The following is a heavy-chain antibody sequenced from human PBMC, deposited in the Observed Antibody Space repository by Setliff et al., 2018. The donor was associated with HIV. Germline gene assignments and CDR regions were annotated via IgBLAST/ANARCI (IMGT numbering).Heavy chain of an antibody. CDR1: GGSFSNYP. D-gene: IGHD3-10*01. Sequence: ASVKVSCKASGGSFSNYPISWVRQAPGQGLEWMGGIVPLVGSTSYAQKFQGRVTMTRDTSTSTVYMELSSLRSEDTAVYYCAREYDVLLWIGSQYGRGNLDSWGQGTPVTVSS. CDR2: IVPLVGST. V-gene: IGHV1-69*10. CDR3: AREYDVLLWIGSQYGRGNLDS. J-gene: IGHJ4*02.